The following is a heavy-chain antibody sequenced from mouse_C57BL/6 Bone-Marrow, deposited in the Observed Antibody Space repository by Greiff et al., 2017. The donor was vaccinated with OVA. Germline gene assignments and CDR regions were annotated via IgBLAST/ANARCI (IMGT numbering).Heavy chain of an antibody. J-gene: IGHJ3*01. V-gene: IGHV1-59*01. Sequence: VKLQQPGAELVRPGTSVKLSCKASGYTFTSYWMHWVKQRPGQGLEWIGVIDPSDSYTNYNQKFKGKATLTVDTSSSTAYMQLSSLTSEDSALYYCARSLFVHWGEETLGTVSA. CDR3: ARSLFVH. CDR2: IDPSDSYT. CDR1: GYTFTSYW.